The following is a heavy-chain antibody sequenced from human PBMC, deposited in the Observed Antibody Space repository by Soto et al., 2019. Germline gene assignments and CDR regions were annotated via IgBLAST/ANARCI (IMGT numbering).Heavy chain of an antibody. CDR2: IYYTGST. V-gene: IGHV4-30-4*01. CDR1: GGSVNSGDYY. CDR3: ARLGHALDY. Sequence: QVQLQESGPGLVKPSQTLSLTCTVSGGSVNSGDYYWNWIRQSPGKGLEWIGYIYYTGSTYYNPSXXSRVIISADTSKNHFSLKLTSLTAADTAVYYCARLGHALDYWGQGTLVTVSS. J-gene: IGHJ4*02.